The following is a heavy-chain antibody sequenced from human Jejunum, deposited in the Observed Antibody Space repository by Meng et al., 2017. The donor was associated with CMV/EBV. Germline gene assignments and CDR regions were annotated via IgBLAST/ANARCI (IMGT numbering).Heavy chain of an antibody. Sequence: VSSSLTTWNSIRQSPSTGLEWPARTYFKSKWENNYAPSKKSRITNTPDTSTHQSSLPMNSVTSEDTAVYYCARTAYSSSWPPGGFDHWGQGTLVTVSS. CDR1: VSSSLTT. V-gene: IGHV6-1*01. J-gene: IGHJ4*02. CDR3: ARTAYSSSWPPGGFDH. D-gene: IGHD6-13*01. CDR2: TYFKSKWEN.